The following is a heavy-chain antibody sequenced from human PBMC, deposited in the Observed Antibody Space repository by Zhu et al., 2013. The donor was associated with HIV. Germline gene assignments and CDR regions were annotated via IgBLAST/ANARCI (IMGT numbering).Heavy chain of an antibody. D-gene: IGHD1-26*01. V-gene: IGHV1-8*01. CDR3: AKPKSSGRRRATTPLDAFDI. CDR1: GYTFTSYD. Sequence: QVQLVQSGAEVKKPGASVKVSCKASGYTFTSYDINWVRQATGQGLEWMGWMNPNSGNTGYAQKFQGRVTMTRNTSISTAYMELSSLRSEDTAVYYCAKPKSSGRRRATTPLDAFDIWGQGTMVTVSS. CDR2: MNPNSGNT. J-gene: IGHJ3*02.